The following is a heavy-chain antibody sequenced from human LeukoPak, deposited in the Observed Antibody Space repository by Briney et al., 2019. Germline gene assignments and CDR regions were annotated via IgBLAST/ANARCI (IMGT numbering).Heavy chain of an antibody. CDR1: GGTFSSYA. D-gene: IGHD6-19*01. CDR3: ARRGYSSRGRAFDI. V-gene: IGHV1-69*04. CDR2: IIPILGIA. Sequence: GASVKVSCKASGGTFSSYAISWVRQAPGQGLEWMGRIIPILGIANYAQKFQGRVTITADKSTSTAYMELRSLRSDDTAVYYCARRGYSSRGRAFDIWGQGTMVTVSS. J-gene: IGHJ3*02.